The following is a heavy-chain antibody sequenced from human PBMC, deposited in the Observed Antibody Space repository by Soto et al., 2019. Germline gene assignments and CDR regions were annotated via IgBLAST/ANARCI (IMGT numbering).Heavy chain of an antibody. V-gene: IGHV3-21*01. D-gene: IGHD6-13*01. CDR2: ISSSSSYI. Sequence: GGSLRLSCAASGFTFSSYSMDWVRQAPGKGLEWVSSISSSSSYIYYADSVKGRFTISRDNAKNSLYLQMNSLRAEDTAVYYCARDSAAAGYFDYWGQGTLVTVSS. CDR1: GFTFSSYS. J-gene: IGHJ4*02. CDR3: ARDSAAAGYFDY.